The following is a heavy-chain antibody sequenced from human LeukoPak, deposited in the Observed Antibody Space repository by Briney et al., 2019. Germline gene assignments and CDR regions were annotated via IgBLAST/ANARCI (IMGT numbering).Heavy chain of an antibody. Sequence: GGSLRLSCAASGFTFSSYWMSWVRQAPGKGLEWVANIKQDGSEKYYVDSVKGRFTISRDNAKNSLYLQMNSLRAEDTAVYYCARERVAVAGMEYYYYYGMDVWGQGTTVTVSS. D-gene: IGHD6-19*01. V-gene: IGHV3-7*03. CDR2: IKQDGSEK. CDR3: ARERVAVAGMEYYYYYGMDV. J-gene: IGHJ6*02. CDR1: GFTFSSYW.